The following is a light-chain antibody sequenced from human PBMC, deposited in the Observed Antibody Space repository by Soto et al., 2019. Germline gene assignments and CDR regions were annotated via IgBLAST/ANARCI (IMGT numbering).Light chain of an antibody. V-gene: IGKV3-15*01. CDR2: GAS. J-gene: IGKJ1*01. CDR3: QQYSNWPAWT. Sequence: EIVMTQPPATLSVSPGERATLSCRASQSVSSNLAWYQQKPGQAPRLLIYGASTRATGIPARFSGSGSGTEFILTIISLQSEDSAVYYCQQYSNWPAWTFGQGTKV. CDR1: QSVSSN.